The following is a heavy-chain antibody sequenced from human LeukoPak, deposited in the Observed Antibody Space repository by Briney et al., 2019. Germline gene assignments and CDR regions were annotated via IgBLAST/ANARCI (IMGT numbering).Heavy chain of an antibody. J-gene: IGHJ4*02. D-gene: IGHD3-3*01. Sequence: GSLRLSCAASGFTFSDYYMSWIRQAPGKGLEWVPYISSSGSTIYYADSVKGRFTISRDNAKNSLYLQMNSLRAEDTAVYYCARDGVLEWLPKPFDYWGQGTLVTVSS. V-gene: IGHV3-11*04. CDR2: ISSSGSTI. CDR3: ARDGVLEWLPKPFDY. CDR1: GFTFSDYY.